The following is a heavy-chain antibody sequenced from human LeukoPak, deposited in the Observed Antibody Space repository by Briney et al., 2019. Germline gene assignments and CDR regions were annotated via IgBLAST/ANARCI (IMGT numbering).Heavy chain of an antibody. CDR1: GGSIGSYY. CDR3: ASSPLREFYGMDV. V-gene: IGHV4-4*07. J-gene: IGHJ6*02. Sequence: SETLSLTCTVSGGSIGSYYWSWIRQPAGKGLEWIGRIYTSGSTNYNPSLKSRVTMSVDTSKNQFSLKLSSVTAADTAVYYCASSPLREFYGMDVWGQGTTVTVSS. CDR2: IYTSGST. D-gene: IGHD2/OR15-2a*01.